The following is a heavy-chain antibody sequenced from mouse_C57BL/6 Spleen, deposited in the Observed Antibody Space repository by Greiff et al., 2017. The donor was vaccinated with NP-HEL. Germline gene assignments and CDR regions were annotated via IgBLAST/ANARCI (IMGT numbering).Heavy chain of an antibody. D-gene: IGHD2-1*01. CDR3: AREDYGNYVGAMDY. CDR2: IDPSDSET. CDR1: GYTFTSYW. Sequence: VKLQQPGAELVRPGSSVKLSCKASGYTFTSYWMHWVKQRPIQGLEWIGNIDPSDSETHYNQKFKDKATLTVDKSSSTAYMQLSSLTSEDSAVYYCAREDYGNYVGAMDYWGQGTSVTVSS. V-gene: IGHV1-52*01. J-gene: IGHJ4*01.